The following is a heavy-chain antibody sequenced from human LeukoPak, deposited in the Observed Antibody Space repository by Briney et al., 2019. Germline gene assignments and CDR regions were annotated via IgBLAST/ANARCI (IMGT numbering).Heavy chain of an antibody. J-gene: IGHJ6*03. D-gene: IGHD3-10*01. CDR2: IKHSGST. V-gene: IGHV4-34*01. Sequence: SETLSLTCAVYGGSFSGYYWSWIRQPPVKGLKRSGEIKHSGSTNDNPSLKSRVTISVDTSKNKFSLKLSSVTAADTAVYYCARNVMARGNLGRSAYYYYYYMDVWGKGTTVTVSS. CDR1: GGSFSGYY. CDR3: ARNVMARGNLGRSAYYYYYYMDV.